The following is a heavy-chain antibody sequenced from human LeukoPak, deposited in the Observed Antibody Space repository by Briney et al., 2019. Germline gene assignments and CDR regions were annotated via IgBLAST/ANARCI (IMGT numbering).Heavy chain of an antibody. J-gene: IGHJ5*02. CDR3: ARDGSQAAAGTEWFDP. CDR1: GYTFTSYY. CDR2: INPGGGGT. V-gene: IGHV1-46*01. D-gene: IGHD6-13*01. Sequence: ASVKDYCKAYGYTFTSYYMHWVRQAPGQGLEWMGIINPGGGGTSYAQKFQGRVTMTRDTSTSTVYMELSSLRSEDTAVYYCARDGSQAAAGTEWFDPWGQGTLVTVSS.